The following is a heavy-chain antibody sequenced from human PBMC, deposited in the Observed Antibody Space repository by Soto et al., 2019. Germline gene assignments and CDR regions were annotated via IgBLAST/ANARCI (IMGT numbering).Heavy chain of an antibody. Sequence: PGGSLRLSCAASGFTFSDYYMSWIRQAPGKGLEWVSYISSTSSYTNYADSVKGRFTISRDNAKNSLYLQMNSLRAKDTAVYYCAREGKVAYYYYYGMDVWGQGTTVTVSS. J-gene: IGHJ6*02. CDR3: AREGKVAYYYYYGMDV. V-gene: IGHV3-11*06. D-gene: IGHD2-15*01. CDR1: GFTFSDYY. CDR2: ISSTSSYT.